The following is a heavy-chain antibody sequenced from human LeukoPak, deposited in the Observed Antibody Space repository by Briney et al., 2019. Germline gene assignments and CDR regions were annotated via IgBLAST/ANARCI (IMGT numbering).Heavy chain of an antibody. J-gene: IGHJ4*02. V-gene: IGHV4-4*07. Sequence: SETLSLTCSVSGGSIRNYFWSWIRQPAGKGLEWIGRIYTSGSIDYKPSLRSRVTMSVDTSRNQFSLKLTSVTAADTAVYYCARGRTFDNWGQGTLVTVSS. CDR2: IYTSGSI. CDR3: ARGRTFDN. CDR1: GGSIRNYF.